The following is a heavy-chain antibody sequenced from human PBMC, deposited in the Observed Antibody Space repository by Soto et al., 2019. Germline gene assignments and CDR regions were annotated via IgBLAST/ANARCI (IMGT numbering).Heavy chain of an antibody. CDR3: ARDHINCSGGSCYPYYFDY. CDR2: INHSGST. CDR1: GGSFSGYY. D-gene: IGHD2-15*01. V-gene: IGHV4-34*01. J-gene: IGHJ4*02. Sequence: SETLSLTCAVYGGSFSGYYWSWIRQPPGKGLEWIGEINHSGSTNYNPSLKSRVTISVDTSKNQFSLKLSSVTAADTAVYFCARDHINCSGGSCYPYYFDYWGQGTLVTVSS.